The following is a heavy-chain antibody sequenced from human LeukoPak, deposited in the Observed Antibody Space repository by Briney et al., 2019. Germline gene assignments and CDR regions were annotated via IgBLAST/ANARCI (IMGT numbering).Heavy chain of an antibody. CDR1: GIIFSSDA. Sequence: PGGSLRLSCAASGIIFSSDAMTWVRQAPGKGLEWVSSINGGTTLYAASVEGRFTISRDSSKNTLYLQMNSLRAEDTAVYYCAKGYGWEASYYYYHMDVWGKGTTVTISS. CDR3: AKGYGWEASYYYYHMDV. D-gene: IGHD1-26*01. CDR2: INGGTT. J-gene: IGHJ6*03. V-gene: IGHV3-23*01.